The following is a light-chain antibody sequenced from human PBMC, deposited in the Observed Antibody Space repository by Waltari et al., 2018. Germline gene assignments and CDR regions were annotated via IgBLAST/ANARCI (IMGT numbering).Light chain of an antibody. V-gene: IGLV2-8*01. CDR3: SSYAGSNNLL. CDR2: AVH. J-gene: IGLJ2*01. CDR1: SSDLGGYNY. Sequence: QSALTQPPSASGSPGQSVPIPCTGPSSDLGGYNYFCWYQQHPGKAPKLMIYAVHTRPSGVPDHFSGSKSGSTASLTVSGLQAEDEADYYCSSYAGSNNLLFGGGTKLTVL.